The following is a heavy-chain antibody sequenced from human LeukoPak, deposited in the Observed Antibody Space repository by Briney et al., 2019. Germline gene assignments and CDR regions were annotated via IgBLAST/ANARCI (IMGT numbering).Heavy chain of an antibody. D-gene: IGHD6-13*01. CDR1: GFTFSDSY. Sequence: PGGSLRLSCAVSGFTFSDSYMTWLRQAPGKGLESLSYISPSGTDISYADSVKGRFTISRDNAKNSLYLQMNNLRADDTAVYYCARHGSSWYTTDDYWGQGTLVTVSS. V-gene: IGHV3-11*04. J-gene: IGHJ4*02. CDR3: ARHGSSWYTTDDY. CDR2: ISPSGTDI.